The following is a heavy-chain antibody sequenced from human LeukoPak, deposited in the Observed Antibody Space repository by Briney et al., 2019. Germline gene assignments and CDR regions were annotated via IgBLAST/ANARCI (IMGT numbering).Heavy chain of an antibody. V-gene: IGHV3-30*02. D-gene: IGHD1-26*01. CDR1: GFTFSNFG. CDR3: AKDGDTMSGTYYYDMDV. J-gene: IGHJ6*03. CDR2: IRYDGSNK. Sequence: PGGSLRLSCAASGFTFSNFGMHWVRQAPGKGLEWVAFIRYDGSNKYYADSVKGRFTISRDNSKNTLYLQMNSLRGEDTAVYGCAKDGDTMSGTYYYDMDVWGKGTTVTIS.